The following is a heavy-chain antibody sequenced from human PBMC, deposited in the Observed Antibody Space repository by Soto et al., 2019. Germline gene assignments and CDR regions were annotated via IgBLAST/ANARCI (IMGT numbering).Heavy chain of an antibody. CDR1: GFTFSSYW. V-gene: IGHV3-7*01. CDR2: IKQDGSEK. J-gene: IGHJ6*03. D-gene: IGHD2-2*01. CDR3: LRVRAYANHYYYYYMDV. Sequence: PGGSLRLSCAASGFTFSSYWMSWVRQAPGKGLEWVANIKQDGSEKYYVDSVKGRFTISRDNAKNSLYLQMNSLRAEDTAVYYYLRVRAYANHYYYYYMDVWGKGTTVTVSS.